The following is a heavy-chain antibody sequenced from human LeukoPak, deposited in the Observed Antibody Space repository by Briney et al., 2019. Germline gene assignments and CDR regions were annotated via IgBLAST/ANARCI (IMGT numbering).Heavy chain of an antibody. J-gene: IGHJ3*02. Sequence: GASVKVSFRASGYTFTSYYMHWVRQAPGQGLEWMGIINPSSGSTAYAQKFQGRVTMTRDTSTSTVYMELSSLTSEDTAVYYCARENDYVWGTDAFDIWGQGTMVTVSS. CDR2: INPSSGST. CDR1: GYTFTSYY. D-gene: IGHD3-16*01. CDR3: ARENDYVWGTDAFDI. V-gene: IGHV1-46*01.